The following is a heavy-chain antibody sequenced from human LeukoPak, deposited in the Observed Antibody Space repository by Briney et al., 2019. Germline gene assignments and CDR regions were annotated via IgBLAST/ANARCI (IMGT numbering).Heavy chain of an antibody. D-gene: IGHD3-3*01. J-gene: IGHJ4*02. CDR2: ISWNSGTI. Sequence: GRSLRLSCAASGFTFDDYAMHWVRQAPGKGLEWVSTISWNSGTIGYADSVKGRFTISRDNAKNSLYLQMNSLRAEDTAVYYCAKESRREYDFWSGYYDYWGQGTLVTVSS. CDR3: AKESRREYDFWSGYYDY. CDR1: GFTFDDYA. V-gene: IGHV3-9*01.